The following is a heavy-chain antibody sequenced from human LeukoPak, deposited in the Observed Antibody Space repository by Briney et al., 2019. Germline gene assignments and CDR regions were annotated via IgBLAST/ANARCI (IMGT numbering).Heavy chain of an antibody. Sequence: SVKVSFKASGGIFRSHGVSWVRQAPGQGPQWMGGIVPVFKTTSYAQKFQGRLSLSIDDSTNTAYMDLTRLTSDDTAVYFCARARSTVVNDAFDIWGQGTMVTVSS. D-gene: IGHD4-23*01. V-gene: IGHV1-69*05. CDR3: ARARSTVVNDAFDI. CDR1: GGIFRSHG. J-gene: IGHJ3*02. CDR2: IVPVFKTT.